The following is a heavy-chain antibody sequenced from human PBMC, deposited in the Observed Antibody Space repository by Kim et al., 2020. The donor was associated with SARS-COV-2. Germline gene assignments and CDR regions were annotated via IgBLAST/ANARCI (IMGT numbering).Heavy chain of an antibody. D-gene: IGHD6-19*01. J-gene: IGHJ4*02. CDR3: ASYIAVAGTGGFDY. V-gene: IGHV4-39*01. Sequence: NPSLKSRVTISVDTSKNQFSLKLSSVTAADTAVYYCASYIAVAGTGGFDYWGQGTLVTVSS.